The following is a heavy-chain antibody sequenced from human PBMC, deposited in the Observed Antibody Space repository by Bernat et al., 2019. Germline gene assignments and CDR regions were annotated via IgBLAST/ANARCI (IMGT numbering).Heavy chain of an antibody. CDR1: GYTFTSYA. CDR2: INAGNGNT. J-gene: IGHJ6*02. V-gene: IGHV1-3*01. Sequence: QVQLVQSGAEVKKPGASVKVSCKASGYTFTSYAMHWVRRAPGQRLEWMGWINAGNGNTKYSQKFQGRVTITRDTSASTAYMGLSSLRSEDTAVYYCARDGNAYGMDVWGQGTTVTVSS. CDR3: ARDGNAYGMDV.